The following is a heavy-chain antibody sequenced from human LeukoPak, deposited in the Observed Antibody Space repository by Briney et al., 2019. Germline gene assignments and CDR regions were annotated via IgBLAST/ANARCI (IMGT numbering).Heavy chain of an antibody. D-gene: IGHD3-10*01. V-gene: IGHV3-7*01. Sequence: GGSLRLSCAASGFTFSSYWMSWVRQAPGKGLEWVSNIKQDGSEKYYVDSVKGRFTISRDNAKNSLYLQMNSLRAEDTAVYYCARDESELYKYGRPGAFDFWGQGTMVTVSS. CDR2: IKQDGSEK. J-gene: IGHJ3*01. CDR1: GFTFSSYW. CDR3: ARDESELYKYGRPGAFDF.